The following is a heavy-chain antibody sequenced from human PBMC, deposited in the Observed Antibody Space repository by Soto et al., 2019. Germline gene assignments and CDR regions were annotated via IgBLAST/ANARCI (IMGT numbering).Heavy chain of an antibody. CDR2: IHGDGGNI. CDR1: GFMFSSYL. J-gene: IGHJ4*02. D-gene: IGHD5-18*01. CDR3: ARDFYGGYTYGPGDY. V-gene: IGHV3-7*01. Sequence: PGGSLRLPCAASGFMFSSYLMSGVRQAPGKGLEWVANIHGDGGNIYYVDSVKGRFTISRDNAKRSLYLQMNSLRAEDTAVYYCARDFYGGYTYGPGDYWGQGALVTVSS.